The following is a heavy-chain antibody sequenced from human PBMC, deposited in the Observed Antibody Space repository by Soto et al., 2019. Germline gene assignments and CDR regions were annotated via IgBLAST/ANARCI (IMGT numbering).Heavy chain of an antibody. CDR1: GFTFDDYA. CDR2: ISWNSGSI. J-gene: IGHJ4*01. D-gene: IGHD3-16*01. V-gene: IGHV3-9*01. CDR3: AKDPHTNAWGRLDY. Sequence: EVQLVESGGGLVQPGRSLRLSCAASGFTFDDYAMHWVLQAPGTGLEWVSGISWNSGSIGYADSVKGRFTVSRDNAKNTLYLQMNSLRAEDTAVYFRAKDPHTNAWGRLDYWGHGTLVTVSS.